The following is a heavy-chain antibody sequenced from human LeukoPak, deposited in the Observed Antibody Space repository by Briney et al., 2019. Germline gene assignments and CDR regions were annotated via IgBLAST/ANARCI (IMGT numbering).Heavy chain of an antibody. V-gene: IGHV4-59*01. CDR2: VYYGAST. CDR1: GGSISSYY. D-gene: IGHD6-13*01. CDR3: ARRSAAGNYFDY. J-gene: IGHJ4*02. Sequence: SETLSLTCTVSGGSISSYYWSWIRQPPGKGLEWIGYVYYGASTNYNPSLKSRVTISVDTSKNQFSLKLSSVTAADTAVYYCARRSAAGNYFDYWGQGTLVTVSS.